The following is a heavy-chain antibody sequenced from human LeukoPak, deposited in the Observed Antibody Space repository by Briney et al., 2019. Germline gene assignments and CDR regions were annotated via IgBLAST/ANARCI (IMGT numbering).Heavy chain of an antibody. Sequence: GRSLRLSCATSGFTFGDYAMHWVRQVPGKGLEWVSSITWNSRILGYADSVKGRFTISRDNAKNSLYLQMNSLGVEDMALYYCAKDSDSSLYGAFDIWGQGTMVTVSS. CDR1: GFTFGDYA. D-gene: IGHD3-22*01. CDR2: ITWNSRIL. CDR3: AKDSDSSLYGAFDI. V-gene: IGHV3-9*03. J-gene: IGHJ3*02.